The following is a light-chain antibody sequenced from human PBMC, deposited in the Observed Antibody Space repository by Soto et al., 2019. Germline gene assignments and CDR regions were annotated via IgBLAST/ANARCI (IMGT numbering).Light chain of an antibody. CDR3: QQYNNWPPLT. Sequence: EIVMTQSPVTVSVSPGERATLSCRASESVSSNLGWYQQKPGQPPRLLIYGASTRATGVPARFSGSGSGTAFTLTFSSLQSEDLAVYYCQQYNNWPPLTFGGGTKVEIK. V-gene: IGKV3-15*01. J-gene: IGKJ4*01. CDR2: GAS. CDR1: ESVSSN.